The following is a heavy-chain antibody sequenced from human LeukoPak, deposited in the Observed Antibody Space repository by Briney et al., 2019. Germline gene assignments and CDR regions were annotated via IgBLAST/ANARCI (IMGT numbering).Heavy chain of an antibody. CDR3: AREVQDAFDI. V-gene: IGHV3-33*01. CDR1: EFTFSSYG. CDR2: IWYDGSNE. Sequence: GRSLRLSCAASEFTFSSYGMHWVRQAPGKGLEWVALIWYDGSNEYYADSVKGRFAISRDNSKNMLYLQMNSLRAEDTAVYYCAREVQDAFDIWGQGTMVIVSS. J-gene: IGHJ3*02.